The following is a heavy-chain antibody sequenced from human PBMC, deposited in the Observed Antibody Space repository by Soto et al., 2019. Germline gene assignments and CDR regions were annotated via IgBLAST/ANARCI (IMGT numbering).Heavy chain of an antibody. CDR2: IYRDADK. D-gene: IGHD1-1*01. CDR3: AHSLTPNWRSRGAFDY. CDR1: GFSLSTSGVG. V-gene: IGHV2-5*02. J-gene: IGHJ4*02. Sequence: QITLKESGPTLVKPTQTLTLTCTFSGFSLSTSGVGVGWIRQPPGKALEWLALIYRDADKRHSPSLKSRLTITKDTSKNHVVLTTTNKDPVDTATYYCAHSLTPNWRSRGAFDYCVQETLLTVSS.